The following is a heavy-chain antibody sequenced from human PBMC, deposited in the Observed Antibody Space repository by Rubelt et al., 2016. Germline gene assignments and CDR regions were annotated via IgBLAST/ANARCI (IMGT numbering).Heavy chain of an antibody. V-gene: IGHV4-34*01. CDR2: INHSGST. CDR3: ARGRNPDY. J-gene: IGHJ4*02. D-gene: IGHD1-14*01. Sequence: QVQLQQWGAGLLKPSETLSLTCAVYGGSFSGYYWSWIRQPPGKGLEWIGEINHSGSTNYNPSLKSRVTISVDTSKNQLSLKLSSVTAADTAVYYCARGRNPDYWGQGTLVTVSS. CDR1: GGSFSGYY.